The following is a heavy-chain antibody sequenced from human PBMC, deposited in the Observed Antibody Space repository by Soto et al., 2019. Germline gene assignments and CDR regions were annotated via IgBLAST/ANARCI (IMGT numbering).Heavy chain of an antibody. CDR2: ISGSGGST. J-gene: IGHJ4*02. CDR1: GFTFSSYA. CDR3: AKDTVVVPAALDPSDY. V-gene: IGHV3-23*01. Sequence: GGSLRLSCAASGFTFSSYAMSWVRQAPGKGLEWVSAISGSGGSTNYADSVKGRFTISRDDSKNTLYLQMNSLRAEDTAVYYCAKDTVVVPAALDPSDYWGQGTLVTVSS. D-gene: IGHD2-2*01.